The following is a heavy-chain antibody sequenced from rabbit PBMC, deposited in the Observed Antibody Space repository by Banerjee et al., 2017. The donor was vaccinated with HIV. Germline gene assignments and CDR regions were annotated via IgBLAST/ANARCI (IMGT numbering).Heavy chain of an antibody. CDR1: GFSFTNKYV. J-gene: IGHJ4*01. Sequence: QEQLEESGGDLVKPEGSLTLTCTASGFSFTNKYVMCWVRQAPGKGLEWIACINTSSGNTVYASWAKGRFTNPKTSSTTVTLQMTSLTAADTATYFCARYRHDYGVALDLWGPGSLVTVS. V-gene: IGHV1S45*01. D-gene: IGHD2-1*01. CDR3: ARYRHDYGVALDL. CDR2: INTSSGNT.